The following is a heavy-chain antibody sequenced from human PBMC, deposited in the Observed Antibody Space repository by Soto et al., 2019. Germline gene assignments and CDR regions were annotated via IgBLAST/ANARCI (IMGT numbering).Heavy chain of an antibody. Sequence: ASVKVSCKASGYIFTNYAIHWVRQAPGQRLEWMGWINGGNGNTKYSQKFQGRVTITRDTSASTGYMDLSSLRSEDTAVYYCARSGYSSGWYHWYFDFWGRGTLVTVSS. J-gene: IGHJ2*01. CDR2: INGGNGNT. CDR3: ARSGYSSGWYHWYFDF. V-gene: IGHV1-3*01. D-gene: IGHD6-19*01. CDR1: GYIFTNYA.